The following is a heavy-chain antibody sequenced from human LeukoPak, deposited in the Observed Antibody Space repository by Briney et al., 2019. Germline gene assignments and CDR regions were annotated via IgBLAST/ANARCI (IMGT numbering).Heavy chain of an antibody. Sequence: SETLSLTCTVSGGSISSYYWSWIRQPPGKGLEWLGYIYYSGSTNYNPSLKSRVTISVDTSKNQFSLKLSSVTAADTAVYYCARARWDVDTAMVIKYYFDYWGQGTLVTVSS. CDR3: ARARWDVDTAMVIKYYFDY. CDR1: GGSISSYY. D-gene: IGHD5-18*01. V-gene: IGHV4-59*01. CDR2: IYYSGST. J-gene: IGHJ4*02.